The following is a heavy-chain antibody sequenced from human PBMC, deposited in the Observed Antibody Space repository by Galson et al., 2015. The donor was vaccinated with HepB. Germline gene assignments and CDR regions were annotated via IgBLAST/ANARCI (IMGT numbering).Heavy chain of an antibody. V-gene: IGHV3-23*01. CDR2: ISATGDNT. D-gene: IGHD3-3*01. CDR1: GFTFAGFA. Sequence: SLRLSCAASGFTFAGFAMSWVRQAPGKGLEWVSTISATGDNTYYADSVKGRFTISRDNSKNTLYLQMDSLRAEDTAVYYCAKFGDFGSGYYFFMDVWGKGTTVTVSS. CDR3: AKFGDFGSGYYFFMDV. J-gene: IGHJ6*04.